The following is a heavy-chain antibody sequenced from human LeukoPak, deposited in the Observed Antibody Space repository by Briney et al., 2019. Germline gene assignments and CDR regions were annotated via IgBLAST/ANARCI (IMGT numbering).Heavy chain of an antibody. Sequence: GGSLRLSCAASGFTFSSYGMHWVRQAPGKGLEWVAVIWYDGSNKYYADSVKGRFTISRDNSKNTLYLQMNSLRAEDTAVYYCARDRDPYYYDSSGPLFDYWGQGTLVTVSP. CDR3: ARDRDPYYYDSSGPLFDY. J-gene: IGHJ4*02. V-gene: IGHV3-33*01. D-gene: IGHD3-22*01. CDR2: IWYDGSNK. CDR1: GFTFSSYG.